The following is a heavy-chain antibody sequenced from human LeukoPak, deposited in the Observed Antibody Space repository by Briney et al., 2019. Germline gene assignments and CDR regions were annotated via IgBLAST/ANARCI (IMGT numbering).Heavy chain of an antibody. Sequence: SETLSLTCTVSGDSISSTSYYWGWVRQPPGKGLEWIGTIYYSGSTYYNPSLKSRVTISVDTSKNQFSLKLSSVTAADTAVYYCARDKIRELPDYWGQGTLVTVSS. CDR1: GDSISSTSYY. D-gene: IGHD1-26*01. V-gene: IGHV4-39*07. CDR3: ARDKIRELPDY. J-gene: IGHJ4*02. CDR2: IYYSGST.